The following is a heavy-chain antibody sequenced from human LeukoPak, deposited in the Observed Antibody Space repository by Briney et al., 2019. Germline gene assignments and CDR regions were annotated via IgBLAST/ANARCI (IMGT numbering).Heavy chain of an antibody. V-gene: IGHV1-69*13. CDR2: IIPIFGTA. D-gene: IGHD1-26*01. J-gene: IGHJ5*02. Sequence: ASVKVSCKASGGTFSSYAISWLRQAPGQGLEWMGGIIPIFGTANYAQKFQGRVTITADESTSTAYMELSSLRSEDTAVYYCARGAGGSYYGFWFDPWGQGTLVTVSS. CDR3: ARGAGGSYYGFWFDP. CDR1: GGTFSSYA.